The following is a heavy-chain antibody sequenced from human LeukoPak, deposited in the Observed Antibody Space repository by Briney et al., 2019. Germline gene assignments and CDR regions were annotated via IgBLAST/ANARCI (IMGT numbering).Heavy chain of an antibody. CDR3: AREVRDVVAVPAAS. V-gene: IGHV4-39*01. D-gene: IGHD2-2*01. CDR1: GGSISSSSYY. Sequence: PSETLSLTCTVSGGSISSSSYYWGWIRQPPGKGLEWIGSIYYSGSTYYNPSLKSRVTISVDTSKNQFSLNLSSVTAADTAVYYCAREVRDVVAVPAASWGQGTLVTVSS. J-gene: IGHJ4*02. CDR2: IYYSGST.